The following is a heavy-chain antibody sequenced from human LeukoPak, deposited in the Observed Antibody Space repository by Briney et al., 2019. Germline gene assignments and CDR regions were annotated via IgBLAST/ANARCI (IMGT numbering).Heavy chain of an antibody. V-gene: IGHV3-53*01. Sequence: GGSLRLSCAGSGFTVSSNYMSWVRQAPGKGLEWVSVIYSGGSTYYADSVKGRFTISRDNSKNTLYLQMHSLRAEDTAVYYCAREPVAYCGGDCYSGGYFDLWGRGTLVTVSP. D-gene: IGHD2-21*02. J-gene: IGHJ2*01. CDR3: AREPVAYCGGDCYSGGYFDL. CDR2: IYSGGST. CDR1: GFTVSSNY.